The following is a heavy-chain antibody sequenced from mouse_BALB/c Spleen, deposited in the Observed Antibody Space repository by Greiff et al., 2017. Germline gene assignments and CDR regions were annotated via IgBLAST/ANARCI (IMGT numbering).Heavy chain of an antibody. CDR2: ISSGGST. CDR1: GFTFSSYA. D-gene: IGHD2-2*01. J-gene: IGHJ4*01. CDR3: ARRGGYDGGAMDY. V-gene: IGHV5-6-5*01. Sequence: EVHLVESGGGLVKPGGSLKLSCAASGFTFSSYAMSWVRQTPEKRLEWVASISSGGSTYYPDSVKGRFTISRDNARNILYLQMSSLRSEDTAMYYCARRGGYDGGAMDYWGQGTSVTVSS.